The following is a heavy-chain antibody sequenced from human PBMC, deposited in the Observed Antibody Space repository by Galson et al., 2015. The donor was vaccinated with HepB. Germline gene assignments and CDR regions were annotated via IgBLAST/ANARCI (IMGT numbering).Heavy chain of an antibody. CDR2: IIPIFGTA. Sequence: SVKVSCKASGGTFSSYAINWVRQAPGQGLEWMGGIIPIFGTANYAQKFQGRVTITADESTSTAYMELSSLRSEDTAVYYCARSTMITFGGTGNWYFDLWGRGTLVTVSS. J-gene: IGHJ2*01. V-gene: IGHV1-69*13. CDR1: GGTFSSYA. D-gene: IGHD3-16*01. CDR3: ARSTMITFGGTGNWYFDL.